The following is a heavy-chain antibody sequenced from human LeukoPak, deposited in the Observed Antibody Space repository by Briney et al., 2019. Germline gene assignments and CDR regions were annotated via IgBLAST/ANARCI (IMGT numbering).Heavy chain of an antibody. V-gene: IGHV4-59*01. CDR1: GGSISSYY. D-gene: IGHD6-13*01. J-gene: IGHJ4*02. CDR3: ARDVSSWLDS. CDR2: IYYSGST. Sequence: SETLSLTCTVSGGSISSYYWSWIREPPGKGLEWIGYIYYSGSTNYNPSLKSRVTISEDTSKNQFSLKLSSVTAADTAVYYCARDVSSWLDSWGQGTLVTVSS.